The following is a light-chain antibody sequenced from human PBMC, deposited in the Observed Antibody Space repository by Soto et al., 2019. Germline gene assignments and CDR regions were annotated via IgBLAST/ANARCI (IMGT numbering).Light chain of an antibody. CDR3: QKYGSSGT. V-gene: IGKV3-20*01. J-gene: IGKJ1*01. Sequence: EFVLTQSPGTLSLSPGERATLSCRASQTVRNNYLAWYQQKPGQAPRLLIYDASSRATGIPDRFSGSGSGTDIILNISRLEPDDSAVYYCQKYGSSGTFGQGTKVDIK. CDR1: QTVRNNY. CDR2: DAS.